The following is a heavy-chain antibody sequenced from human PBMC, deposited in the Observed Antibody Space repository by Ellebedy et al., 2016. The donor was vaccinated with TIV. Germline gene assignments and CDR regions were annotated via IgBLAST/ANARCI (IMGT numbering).Heavy chain of an antibody. D-gene: IGHD3-3*01. Sequence: ASVKVSCXASGYTFTSYGISWVRQAPGQGLEWMGWISAYNGNTNYAQKFQGRVTMTRDTSISTAYMELSRLRSDDTAVYYCARGIILEWLTLNNWFNPWGQGTLVTVSS. J-gene: IGHJ5*02. CDR1: GYTFTSYG. V-gene: IGHV1-18*01. CDR2: ISAYNGNT. CDR3: ARGIILEWLTLNNWFNP.